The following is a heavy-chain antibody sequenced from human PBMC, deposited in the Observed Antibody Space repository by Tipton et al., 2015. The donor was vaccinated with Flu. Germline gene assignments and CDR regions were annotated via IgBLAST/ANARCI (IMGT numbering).Heavy chain of an antibody. V-gene: IGHV4/OR15-8*01. CDR2: INHSGST. CDR1: GDSIGSRYY. J-gene: IGHJ4*02. CDR3: ARPGVAEYYFDY. D-gene: IGHD1-14*01. Sequence: TLSLTCFVSGDSIGSRYYWSWIRQPPGKGLEWIGEINHSGSTNYNPSLKSRVTISVDKSKNQFPLKLSSVTAADTAVYYCARPGVAEYYFDYWGQGTLVTVSS.